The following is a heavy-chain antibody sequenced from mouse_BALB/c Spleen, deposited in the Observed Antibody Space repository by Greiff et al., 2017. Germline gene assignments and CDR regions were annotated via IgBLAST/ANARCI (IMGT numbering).Heavy chain of an antibody. V-gene: IGHV3-1*02. D-gene: IGHD2-2*01. CDR1: GYSITSGYS. Sequence: EVQLQESGPDLVKPSQSLSLTCTVTGYSITSGYSWHWIRQFPGNKLEWMGYIHYSGSTNYNPSLKSRISITRDTSKNQFFLQLNSVTTEDTATYYCARLGFYYGYDGAAMDYWGQGTSVTVSS. CDR2: IHYSGST. J-gene: IGHJ4*01. CDR3: ARLGFYYGYDGAAMDY.